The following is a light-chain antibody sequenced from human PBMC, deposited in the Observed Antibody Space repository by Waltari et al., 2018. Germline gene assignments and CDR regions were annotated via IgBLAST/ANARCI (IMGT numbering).Light chain of an antibody. J-gene: IGKJ5*01. CDR2: WAS. CDR1: HGVLSHNNRNY. CDR3: QQYLSAPFT. V-gene: IGKV4-1*01. Sequence: DIVMTQSPDSLAVSLGERATINCKSSHGVLSHNNRNYLAWYQHKPGQPPKLLFYWASTRESGVPDRFSGSGSGTDFTLTISSLQAEDVAVYYCQQYLSAPFTFGQGTRLEIK.